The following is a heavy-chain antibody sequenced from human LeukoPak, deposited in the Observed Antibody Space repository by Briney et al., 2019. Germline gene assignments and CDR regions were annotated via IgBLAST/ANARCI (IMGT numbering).Heavy chain of an antibody. D-gene: IGHD3-10*01. CDR3: ARVSFGSGYYNYMDV. CDR1: GGSISSSSYY. CDR2: IYYSGSA. Sequence: SETLSLTCTVSGGSISSSSYYWSWIRQPPGKGLEWIGYIYYSGSANYNPSLKSRVSISVDTSKNQLSLKLSSVTAADTAVYYCARVSFGSGYYNYMDVWGKGTTVTVSS. J-gene: IGHJ6*03. V-gene: IGHV4-61*05.